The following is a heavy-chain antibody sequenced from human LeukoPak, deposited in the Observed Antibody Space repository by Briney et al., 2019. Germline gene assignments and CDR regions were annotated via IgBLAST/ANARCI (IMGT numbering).Heavy chain of an antibody. CDR3: AIPGVY. CDR1: GFNFSSYA. J-gene: IGHJ4*02. CDR2: ISGSGGST. V-gene: IGHV3-23*01. Sequence: GGSLRLSCAASGFNFSSYAMSWVRQAPGKGLEWVSAISGSGGSTYYADPVKGRFTISRHKSKHTLYLQMDSVRAEDTAVYYCAIPGVYWGQGTLVTVSS.